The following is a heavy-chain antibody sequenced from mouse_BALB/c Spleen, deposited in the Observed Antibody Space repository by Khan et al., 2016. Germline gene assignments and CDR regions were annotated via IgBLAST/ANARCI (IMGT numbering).Heavy chain of an antibody. Sequence: EVELVESGGDLVKPGGSLKLSCAASGFTFSSYGMSWVRQTPDKRLEWIATISSGGSYTYYQDSVKGRFTIYRDNAKNTLYLQMSSLKVEDTAMYYFASQFLTTVVSDYWGQGTPLTVSS. J-gene: IGHJ2*01. CDR3: ASQFLTTVVSDY. V-gene: IGHV5-6*01. D-gene: IGHD1-1*01. CDR2: ISSGGSYT. CDR1: GFTFSSYG.